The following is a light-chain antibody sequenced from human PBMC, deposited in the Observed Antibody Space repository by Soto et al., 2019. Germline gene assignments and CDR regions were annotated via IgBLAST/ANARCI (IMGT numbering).Light chain of an antibody. Sequence: EIVLTQSTGTLSLSPGERASLSCRASQSVSSSYLAWYQQKPGQAPRLLIYGASSRATGIPDRFSGSGSGTDVSLTISRLEPEDLAVYFFQQYGRSTLTFGGGTKGEIK. CDR2: GAS. V-gene: IGKV3-20*01. CDR3: QQYGRSTLT. J-gene: IGKJ4*01. CDR1: QSVSSSY.